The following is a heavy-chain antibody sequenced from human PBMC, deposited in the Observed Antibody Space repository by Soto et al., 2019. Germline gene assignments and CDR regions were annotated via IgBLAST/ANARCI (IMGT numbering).Heavy chain of an antibody. CDR1: GYTFTVYY. Sequence: QVQLVQSGAEVKKPGASVKVSCKASGYTFTVYYMHWVRQAPGQGLEWMGWINPNSGGTNYAQKFRGWVTMTRDTSISTAYMELSSLRSDDTAVYYCARGIRARRFYDFWSGYSNRYYFDYWGQGTLVTVSS. J-gene: IGHJ4*02. CDR2: INPNSGGT. CDR3: ARGIRARRFYDFWSGYSNRYYFDY. D-gene: IGHD3-3*01. V-gene: IGHV1-2*04.